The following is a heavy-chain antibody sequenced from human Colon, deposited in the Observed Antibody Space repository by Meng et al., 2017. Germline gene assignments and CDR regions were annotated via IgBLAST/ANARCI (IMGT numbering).Heavy chain of an antibody. V-gene: IGHV1-18*01. CDR2: FVNYVDT. CDR1: GYTFGSYG. J-gene: IGHJ4*02. CDR3: ASGTPGRSYCDY. D-gene: IGHD2-15*01. Sequence: QVNLLRPEPEWKKPGASVRVSCKASGYTFGSYGICWVRQAPGQGLEWMGWFVNYVDTYPAPKFQGRVTMTTDTHTNTAFMELRSLTSDDTAVYYCASGTPGRSYCDYWGQGTLVTVSS.